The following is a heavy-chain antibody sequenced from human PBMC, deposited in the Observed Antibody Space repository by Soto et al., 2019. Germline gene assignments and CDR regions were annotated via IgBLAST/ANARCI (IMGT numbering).Heavy chain of an antibody. CDR2: ISGSGDNT. D-gene: IGHD6-13*01. J-gene: IGHJ6*02. CDR1: GFTFNSYV. V-gene: IGHV3-23*01. Sequence: GGSLRLSCTASGFTFNSYVMSWVRQAPGKGLEWVSAISGSGDNTDYADSVRGRFTISRDNSKNTLYLQLNGLRVEDTAIYYCAKDQGPQGGIWYGPARYGMDVWGPGTTVTVS. CDR3: AKDQGPQGGIWYGPARYGMDV.